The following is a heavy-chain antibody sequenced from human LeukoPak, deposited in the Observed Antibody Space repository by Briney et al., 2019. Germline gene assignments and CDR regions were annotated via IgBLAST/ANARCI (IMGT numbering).Heavy chain of an antibody. CDR1: GGSISSSSYY. J-gene: IGHJ4*02. V-gene: IGHV4-39*07. Sequence: SETLSLTCTVSGGSISSSSYYWGWIRQPPGKGLEWIGSIYYSGSTYYNPSLKSRVTTSVDTSKNQFSLKLSSVTAADTAVYYCARDPPRGYSYGAFDYWGQGTLVTVSS. D-gene: IGHD5-18*01. CDR2: IYYSGST. CDR3: ARDPPRGYSYGAFDY.